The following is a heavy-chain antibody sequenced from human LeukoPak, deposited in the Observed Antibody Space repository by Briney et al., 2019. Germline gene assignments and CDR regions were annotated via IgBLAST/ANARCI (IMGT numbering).Heavy chain of an antibody. Sequence: ASVKVSCKASGYTFTGYYMHWVRQAPGQGLEWMGWINPNSGGTNYAQKFQGRVTMTRDTSISTAYMELSRLRSDDTAVYYCARGAYGSGSYYYYCYMDVWGKGTTVTTSS. CDR1: GYTFTGYY. CDR2: INPNSGGT. J-gene: IGHJ6*03. CDR3: ARGAYGSGSYYYYCYMDV. V-gene: IGHV1-2*02. D-gene: IGHD3-10*01.